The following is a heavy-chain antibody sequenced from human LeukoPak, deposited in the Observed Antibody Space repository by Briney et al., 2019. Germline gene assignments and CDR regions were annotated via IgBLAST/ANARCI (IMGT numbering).Heavy chain of an antibody. CDR3: ANTRAAVAMYYFDY. J-gene: IGHJ4*02. D-gene: IGHD6-19*01. V-gene: IGHV1-2*02. CDR2: INPNINGT. CDR1: GYTFTGYY. Sequence: GASVKVSCEASGYTFTGYYIHWVRQAPGQGLEWMGWINPNINGTNYAQKFQGRVTMTGDRSISTAYMELSRLGSDDTAVYYCANTRAAVAMYYFDYWGQGTLVTVSS.